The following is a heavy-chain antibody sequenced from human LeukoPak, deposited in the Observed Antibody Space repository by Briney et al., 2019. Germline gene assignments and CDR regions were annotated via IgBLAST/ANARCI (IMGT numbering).Heavy chain of an antibody. V-gene: IGHV4-34*01. CDR2: INHSGST. J-gene: IGHJ3*02. D-gene: IGHD2-2*02. Sequence: ASETLSLTCAVYGGFFSGYYWSWIRQPPGKGLEWIGEINHSGSTNYNPSLKSRVTISVDTSKNQFSLKLSSVTAADTAVYYCARDTYDAFDIWGQGTMVTVSS. CDR1: GGFFSGYY. CDR3: ARDTYDAFDI.